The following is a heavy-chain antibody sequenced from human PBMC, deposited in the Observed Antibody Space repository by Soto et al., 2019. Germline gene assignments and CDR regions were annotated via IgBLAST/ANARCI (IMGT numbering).Heavy chain of an antibody. CDR3: AHRRGYYDSSGYWFDP. J-gene: IGHJ5*02. CDR2: IYWDDDK. CDR1: GFSLSTSGVG. Sequence: QITLKESGPTLVKPTQTLTLTCTFSGFSLSTSGVGVGWIRQPPGKALEWLALIYWDDDKRYSPSLKSRLTIXXDPSKHQVVLTMPNMDPVDTATYYCAHRRGYYDSSGYWFDPWGQGTLVTVSS. D-gene: IGHD3-22*01. V-gene: IGHV2-5*02.